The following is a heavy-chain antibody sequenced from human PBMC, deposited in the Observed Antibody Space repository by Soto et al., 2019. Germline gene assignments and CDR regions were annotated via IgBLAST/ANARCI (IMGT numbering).Heavy chain of an antibody. D-gene: IGHD3-3*02. V-gene: IGHV1-69*13. Sequence: GASVKVSCKASGGTFSSYAISWVRQAPGQGLEWMGGIIPIFGTANYAQKFQGRVTITADESARTVYMELNGLRSEDTAVYYCARDKGRPQLGGNYYYITDVWGQGTSVTVSS. CDR3: ARDKGRPQLGGNYYYITDV. CDR1: GGTFSSYA. CDR2: IIPIFGTA. J-gene: IGHJ6*02.